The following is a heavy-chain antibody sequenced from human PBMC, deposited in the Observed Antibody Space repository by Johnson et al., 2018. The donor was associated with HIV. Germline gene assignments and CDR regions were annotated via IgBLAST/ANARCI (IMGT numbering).Heavy chain of an antibody. V-gene: IGHV3-13*01. CDR3: AKDLWGGSYLDVFDI. Sequence: VQLVESGGGLVQPGGSLRLSCAASGFTFSSYDMHWVRQATGKGLEWVSAIGSAGDTFYPDSVKGRLTISRDNAKNTLYLQMNSLRAEDTAVYRCAKDLWGGSYLDVFDIWGPGTMVTVSS. D-gene: IGHD1-26*01. CDR2: IGSAGDT. CDR1: GFTFSSYD. J-gene: IGHJ3*02.